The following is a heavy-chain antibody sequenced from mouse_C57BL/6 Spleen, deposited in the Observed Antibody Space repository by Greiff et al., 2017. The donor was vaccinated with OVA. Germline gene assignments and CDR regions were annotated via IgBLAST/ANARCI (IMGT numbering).Heavy chain of an antibody. Sequence: VQLQQSGAELVKPGASVKMSCKASGYPFTTYPLEWMKQNHGKSLEWIGNFHPSNDDTKYNEKFKGKATLTVEKSSSTVYLELSRLTSDDSAVYYCARGPTTAKGYFDYWGQGTTLTVSS. CDR3: ARGPTTAKGYFDY. J-gene: IGHJ2*01. D-gene: IGHD1-2*01. CDR2: FHPSNDDT. V-gene: IGHV1-47*01. CDR1: GYPFTTYP.